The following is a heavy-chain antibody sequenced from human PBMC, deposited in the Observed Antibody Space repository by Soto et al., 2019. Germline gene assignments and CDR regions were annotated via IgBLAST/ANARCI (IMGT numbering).Heavy chain of an antibody. D-gene: IGHD3-22*01. V-gene: IGHV1-18*01. CDR3: ARSSGYYYGDNWFDP. CDR2: ISPYNGNT. Sequence: QVQLVQSGAEVKKPGASVKVSCKASGYSFTSYGISWVRQAPGQGLEWMGWISPYNGNTNYAQNRQGRVTMTTDTSTSTAYMELRSLRSDDTAVYYCARSSGYYYGDNWFDPWGQGTLVTVSS. J-gene: IGHJ5*02. CDR1: GYSFTSYG.